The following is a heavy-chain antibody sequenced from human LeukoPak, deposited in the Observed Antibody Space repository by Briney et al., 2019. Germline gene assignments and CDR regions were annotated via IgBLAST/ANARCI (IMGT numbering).Heavy chain of an antibody. D-gene: IGHD3-22*01. CDR3: VTYRNYDSSRSEPRLDY. J-gene: IGHJ4*02. Sequence: GGSLRLSCAASGFTFSRYWMSWVRQTPEKGLEWVANMKDDGGERYYVDSVKGRFTVSRDNAKNSLYLQMNSLRAEDTAVYYCVTYRNYDSSRSEPRLDYWGQGTLVTVSS. CDR2: MKDDGGER. V-gene: IGHV3-7*05. CDR1: GFTFSRYW.